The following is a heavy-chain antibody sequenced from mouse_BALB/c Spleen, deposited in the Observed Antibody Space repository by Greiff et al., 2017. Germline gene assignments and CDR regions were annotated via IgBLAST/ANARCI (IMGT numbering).Heavy chain of an antibody. Sequence: QVQLQQPGAELVKPGASVKLSCKASGYTFTSYWMHWVKQRPGQGLEWIGEINPSNGRTNYNEKFKSKATLTVDKSSSTAYMQLSSLTSEDSAVYYCARWGAATYFDVWGAGTTVTVSS. CDR2: INPSNGRT. J-gene: IGHJ1*01. CDR1: GYTFTSYW. V-gene: IGHV1S81*02. D-gene: IGHD1-2*01. CDR3: ARWGAATYFDV.